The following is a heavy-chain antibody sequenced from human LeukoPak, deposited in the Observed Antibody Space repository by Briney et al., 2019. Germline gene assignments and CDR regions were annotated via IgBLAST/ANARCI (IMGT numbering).Heavy chain of an antibody. CDR3: ARGYYDFWSGYYARCYFDY. V-gene: IGHV4-34*01. D-gene: IGHD3-3*01. Sequence: SETLSLTCAVYGGSFSGYYWSWIRQPPGKGLEWIGEINHSGSINYNPSLKSRVTISVDTSKNQFSLKLSSVTAADTAVYYCARGYYDFWSGYYARCYFDYWGQGTLVTVSS. CDR1: GGSFSGYY. J-gene: IGHJ4*02. CDR2: INHSGSI.